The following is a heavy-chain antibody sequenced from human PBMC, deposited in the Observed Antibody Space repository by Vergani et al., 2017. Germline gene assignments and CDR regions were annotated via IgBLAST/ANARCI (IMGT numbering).Heavy chain of an antibody. CDR3: ARGGSGYDPMHYYYYYMDV. CDR2: IYYSGST. CDR1: GGSISSYY. D-gene: IGHD5-12*01. J-gene: IGHJ6*03. Sequence: QVQLQESGPGLVKPSETLSLTCTVPGGSISSYYWSWIRQPPGKGLEWIGYIYYSGSTYYNPSLKSRVTISVDTSKNQFSLKLSSVTAADTAVYYCARGGSGYDPMHYYYYYMDVWGKGTTVTVSS. V-gene: IGHV4-59*06.